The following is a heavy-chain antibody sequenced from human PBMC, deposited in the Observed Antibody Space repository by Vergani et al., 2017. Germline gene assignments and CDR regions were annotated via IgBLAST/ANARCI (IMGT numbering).Heavy chain of an antibody. J-gene: IGHJ4*02. CDR3: GRGSDNYN. D-gene: IGHD1-1*01. CDR2: IKNTGDST. Sequence: VQLLQSEGAVVQPGGSLRLFCVASGFTFSSHAISWVRQGHGQGLEWVSSIKNTGDSTHYADAVKGRFTISRDNSKNTLYLRMRSLRVEDTAVYYCGRGSDNYNWGQGTLVIVSS. CDR1: GFTFSSHA. V-gene: IGHV3-23*01.